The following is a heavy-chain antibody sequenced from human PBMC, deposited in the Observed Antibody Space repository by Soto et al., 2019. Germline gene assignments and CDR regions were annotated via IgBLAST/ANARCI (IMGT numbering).Heavy chain of an antibody. CDR3: ARPKDSSSSFRPTYYYYGMDV. CDR2: INSDGSST. CDR1: GFTFSSYW. Sequence: PGGPLRLSCATSGFTFSSYWMHWVRQAPGKGLVWVSRINSDGSSTSYADSVKGRFTISRDNAKNTLYLQMNSLRAEDTAVYYCARPKDSSSSFRPTYYYYGMDVWGQGTTVTVSS. V-gene: IGHV3-74*01. J-gene: IGHJ6*02. D-gene: IGHD6-6*01.